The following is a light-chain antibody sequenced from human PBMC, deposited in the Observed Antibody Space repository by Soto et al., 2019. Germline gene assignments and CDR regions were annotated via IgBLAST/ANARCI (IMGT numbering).Light chain of an antibody. CDR3: QQYVNLPYT. CDR2: DTI. Sequence: DIQMTQSPPSLAASVGDRVTITCQASQYLTNYLNWYQQKPGEAPKLLIDDTITLEEGVPSRFSGGGSGTDFTFTINGLQPEDAAIYSCQQYVNLPYTFGQGTKLEIK. CDR1: QYLTNY. V-gene: IGKV1-33*01. J-gene: IGKJ2*01.